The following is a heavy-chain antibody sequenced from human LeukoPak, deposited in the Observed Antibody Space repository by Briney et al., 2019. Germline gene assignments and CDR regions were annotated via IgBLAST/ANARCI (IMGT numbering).Heavy chain of an antibody. CDR2: ISWDGGST. CDR3: AKDYLVRGEVYYGMDV. V-gene: IGHV3-43*01. D-gene: IGHD3-10*01. Sequence: PGGSLRLSCAASGFTFDDYNIHWVRQAPGKGLEWVSLISWDGGSTYYADSVKGRFTISRDNSKNSLYLQINSLRTEDTALYYCAKDYLVRGEVYYGMDVWGQGTTVTVSS. CDR1: GFTFDDYN. J-gene: IGHJ6*02.